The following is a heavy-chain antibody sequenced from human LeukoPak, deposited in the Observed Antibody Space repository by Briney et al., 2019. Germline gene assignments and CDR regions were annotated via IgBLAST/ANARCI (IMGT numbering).Heavy chain of an antibody. CDR2: IWYDGSNK. J-gene: IGHJ4*02. CDR3: AKPRQQVGATLYYFDY. CDR1: GFTFSDYY. D-gene: IGHD1-26*01. V-gene: IGHV3-33*08. Sequence: GGSLRLSCAASGFTFSDYYMSWIRQAPGKGLEWVAAIWYDGSNKYYADSAKGRFTISRDNSKNTLYLQVNSLRAEDTAVYYCAKPRQQVGATLYYFDYWGQGTLVTVSS.